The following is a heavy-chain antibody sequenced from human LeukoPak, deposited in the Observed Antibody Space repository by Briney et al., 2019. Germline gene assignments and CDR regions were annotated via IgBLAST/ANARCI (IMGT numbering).Heavy chain of an antibody. D-gene: IGHD3-10*01. J-gene: IGHJ6*04. Sequence: LSQTLSLTCAISGDSVSSNSAAWNWIRQSPSRGLEWLGRTYYRSKWYNDHAVSVKSRITINPDTSKNQFSLQLNSVTPEDTAVYYCARSHKRSPYYYYGMDVWGKGTTVTVSS. CDR3: ARSHKRSPYYYYGMDV. V-gene: IGHV6-1*01. CDR1: GDSVSSNSAA. CDR2: TYYRSKWYN.